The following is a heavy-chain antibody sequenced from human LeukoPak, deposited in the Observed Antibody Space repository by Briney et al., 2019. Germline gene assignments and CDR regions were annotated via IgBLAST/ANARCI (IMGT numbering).Heavy chain of an antibody. Sequence: GGSLRLSCAASGFTFSSYAMSWVRQAPGKGLEWVSAISGSGGSTYYVDSVKGRFTISRDNSKNTLYLQMNSLRAEDTAAYYCAKDVGTLLLYYGRDVWGQGTRVSV. D-gene: IGHD2-15*01. CDR1: GFTFSSYA. CDR2: ISGSGGST. CDR3: AKDVGTLLLYYGRDV. J-gene: IGHJ6*02. V-gene: IGHV3-23*01.